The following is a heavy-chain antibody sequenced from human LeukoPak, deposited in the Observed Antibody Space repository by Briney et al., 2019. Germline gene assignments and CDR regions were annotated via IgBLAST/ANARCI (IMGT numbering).Heavy chain of an antibody. V-gene: IGHV3-48*01. CDR2: ISSSSSTI. Sequence: PGGSLRPSCAASGFTFSSYSMNWVRQAPGEGLEWVSYISSSSSTIYYADSVKGRFTISRDNAKNSLYLQMNSLRAEDTAVYYCARDPDYWGQGTLVTVSS. CDR1: GFTFSSYS. CDR3: ARDPDY. J-gene: IGHJ4*02.